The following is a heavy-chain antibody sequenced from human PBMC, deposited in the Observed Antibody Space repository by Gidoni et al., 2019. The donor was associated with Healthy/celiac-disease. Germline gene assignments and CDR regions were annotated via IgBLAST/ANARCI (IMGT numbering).Heavy chain of an antibody. V-gene: IGHV4-34*01. CDR3: ARIVAAAGRYRPRPSGMDV. Sequence: GLEWIGEINHSGSTNYNPSLKSRVTISVDTSKNQFSLKLSSVTAADTAVYYCARIVAAAGRYRPRPSGMDVWGQGTTVTVSS. CDR2: INHSGST. J-gene: IGHJ6*02. D-gene: IGHD6-13*01.